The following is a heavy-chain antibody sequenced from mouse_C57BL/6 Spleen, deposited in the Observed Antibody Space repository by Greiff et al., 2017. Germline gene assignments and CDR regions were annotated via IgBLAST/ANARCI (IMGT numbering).Heavy chain of an antibody. CDR1: GFTFSDFY. CDR3: ARDDYLDY. D-gene: IGHD1-1*02. Sequence: EVNVVESGGGLVQSGRSLRLSCATSGFTFSDFYMEWVRQAPGKGLEWIAASRNKANDYTTEYSASVKGRFIVSRDTSQSILYLQMNALRAEDTAIYYCARDDYLDYWGQGTSVTVSS. J-gene: IGHJ4*01. V-gene: IGHV7-1*01. CDR2: SRNKANDYTT.